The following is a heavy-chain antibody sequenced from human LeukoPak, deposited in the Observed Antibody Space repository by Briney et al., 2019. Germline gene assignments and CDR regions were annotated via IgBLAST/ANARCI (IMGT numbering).Heavy chain of an antibody. CDR1: GFTFSSYW. Sequence: GGSLRLSCAASGFTFSSYWMKWVRQAPGKGLESVADIKKDGSERYYEDSVKGRFTISRDNTRKSLYLQMNTLRAEDTAVYYCARDLAGPPQEAFDIWGQGTMVTVSS. CDR3: ARDLAGPPQEAFDI. V-gene: IGHV3-7*01. J-gene: IGHJ3*02. CDR2: IKKDGSER.